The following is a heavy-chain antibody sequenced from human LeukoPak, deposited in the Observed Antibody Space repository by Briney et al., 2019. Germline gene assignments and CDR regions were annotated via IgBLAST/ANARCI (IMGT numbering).Heavy chain of an antibody. Sequence: GGSLRLSCAASGFTFSIYWMSWVRQAPGKGLEWVSSISSSSSYIYYADSVKGRFTISRDNAKNSLYLQMNSLRAEDTAVYYCARDGTAVGINYDYWGQGTLVTVSS. CDR3: ARDGTAVGINYDY. CDR2: ISSSSSYI. CDR1: GFTFSIYW. D-gene: IGHD6-13*01. J-gene: IGHJ4*02. V-gene: IGHV3-21*04.